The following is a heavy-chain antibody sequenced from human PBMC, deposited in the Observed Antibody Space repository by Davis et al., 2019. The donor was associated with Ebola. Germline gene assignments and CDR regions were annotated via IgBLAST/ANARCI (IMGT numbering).Heavy chain of an antibody. CDR1: GDIFSSHT. J-gene: IGHJ6*02. V-gene: IGHV1-69*13. CDR2: FIPIFGAA. Sequence: SVKVSCKASGDIFSSHTIIWVRQAPGQGLEWMGGFIPIFGAANYAQKFQGRVTITADESTSTAYMELSSLTSENTAVYYCARNHSKYENYYGLDVWGQGTTVTVSS. CDR3: ARNHSKYENYYGLDV. D-gene: IGHD1-14*01.